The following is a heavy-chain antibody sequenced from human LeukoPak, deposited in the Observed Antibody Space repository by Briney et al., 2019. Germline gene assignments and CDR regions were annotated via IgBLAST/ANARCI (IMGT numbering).Heavy chain of an antibody. CDR3: ARASGYCSSTSCPDMDC. D-gene: IGHD2-2*01. V-gene: IGHV1-2*02. J-gene: IGHJ4*02. Sequence: ASVKVSCNASGYTFIGYYIHWVRQAPGQGLEWMGWINPNTGDTTYAQKFQGRVTLTRDTSIRTAYMEVNRLRSDDTAVYYCARASGYCSSTSCPDMDCWGQGTLVTVSS. CDR2: INPNTGDT. CDR1: GYTFIGYY.